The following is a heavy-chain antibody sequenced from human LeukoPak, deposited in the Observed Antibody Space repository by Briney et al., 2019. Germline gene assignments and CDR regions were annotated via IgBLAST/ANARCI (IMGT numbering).Heavy chain of an antibody. CDR3: ARAGMSGYYYDSSGYGAGAFDI. V-gene: IGHV1-2*02. D-gene: IGHD3-22*01. Sequence: GASVKVSCKASGYTFTGYYMHWVRQAPGQGLEWMGWINPNSGGTNYAQKFQGRVTMTRGTSISTAYMELSRLRSDDTAVYYCARAGMSGYYYDSSGYGAGAFDIWGQGTMVTVSS. J-gene: IGHJ3*02. CDR2: INPNSGGT. CDR1: GYTFTGYY.